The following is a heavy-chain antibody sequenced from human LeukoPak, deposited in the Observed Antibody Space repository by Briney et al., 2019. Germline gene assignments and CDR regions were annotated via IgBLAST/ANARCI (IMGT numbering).Heavy chain of an antibody. Sequence: SQTLSLTCTVSGGSIRSGGYYWSWIRQHPGKGLEWTGNIYYSGSTSYNPSLKSRVTISVDRSKNQFSLKLSSVTAADTAVYYCARERGSSRKGYYFDYWGQGTLVTVSS. V-gene: IGHV4-31*03. CDR1: GGSIRSGGYY. D-gene: IGHD6-13*01. J-gene: IGHJ4*02. CDR2: IYYSGST. CDR3: ARERGSSRKGYYFDY.